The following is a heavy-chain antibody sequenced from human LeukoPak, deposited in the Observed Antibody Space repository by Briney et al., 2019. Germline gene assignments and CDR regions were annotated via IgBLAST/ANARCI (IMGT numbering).Heavy chain of an antibody. CDR3: AKDTTSILSAGLDY. CDR2: ISWSRGSI. V-gene: IGHV3-9*01. J-gene: IGHJ4*02. Sequence: PGGSLRLSCAASGFTFDDYAMHWLRQAPGKGLEWVSGISWSRGSIGYADSVKGRFTISRDNAKNSLYLQMNSLRAEDTALYYCAKDTTSILSAGLDYWGQGTLVTVSS. CDR1: GFTFDDYA. D-gene: IGHD6-13*01.